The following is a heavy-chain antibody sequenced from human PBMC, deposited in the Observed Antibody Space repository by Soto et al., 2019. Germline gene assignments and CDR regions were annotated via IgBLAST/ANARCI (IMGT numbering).Heavy chain of an antibody. CDR1: GFSLTTSGVT. Sequence: QITLKESGPTLVKPTQTLTLTCTFSGFSLTTSGVTVGWIRQPPGKALEWLALIYWNDDKRHSPSLTSRLTITKDTSKNQVVLTMTNMDPVDTGTYYCAHSSGRKGAFDYWGQGTLVTVSS. CDR3: AHSSGRKGAFDY. V-gene: IGHV2-5*01. J-gene: IGHJ4*02. CDR2: IYWNDDK. D-gene: IGHD1-1*01.